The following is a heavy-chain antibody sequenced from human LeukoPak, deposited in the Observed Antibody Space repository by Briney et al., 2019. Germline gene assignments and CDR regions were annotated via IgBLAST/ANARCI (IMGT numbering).Heavy chain of an antibody. CDR3: ATQYYDFWSGYPLSYYYYYMDV. CDR1: GGSISSGSYY. J-gene: IGHJ6*03. D-gene: IGHD3-3*01. V-gene: IGHV4-61*02. Sequence: SETLSLTCTVSGGSISSGSYYWSWIRQPAGKGLEWIGRIYTSGSTNYNPSLKSRVTISVDTSKDQFSLKLSSVTAADTAVYCCATQYYDFWSGYPLSYYYYYMDVWGKGTTVTVSS. CDR2: IYTSGST.